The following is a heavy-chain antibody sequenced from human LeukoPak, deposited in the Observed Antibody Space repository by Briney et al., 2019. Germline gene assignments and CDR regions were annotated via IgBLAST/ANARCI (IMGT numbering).Heavy chain of an antibody. Sequence: SETLSLTCALYGGSFSGYCWSWIRQPPGKGLEWIGEINHSGSTNYNPSLKSRVTISVDTSKNQFSLKPSSVTAADTAVYYCARGPYYGDYSGARAFDIWGQGTMVTVSS. J-gene: IGHJ3*02. V-gene: IGHV4-34*01. CDR2: INHSGST. D-gene: IGHD4-17*01. CDR3: ARGPYYGDYSGARAFDI. CDR1: GGSFSGYC.